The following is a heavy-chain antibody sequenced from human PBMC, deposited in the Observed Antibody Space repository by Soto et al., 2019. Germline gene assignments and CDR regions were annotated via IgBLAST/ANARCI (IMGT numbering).Heavy chain of an antibody. CDR1: GGSIGSGGYY. CDR2: IYYSGST. D-gene: IGHD2-8*01. CDR3: ARDPRYCTNGVCSREYYFDY. Sequence: QVQLQESGPGLVKPSQTLSLTCTVSGGSIGSGGYYWSWIRQHPGKGLEWIGYIYYSGSTYYNPSLKSRVTISVDTSKNQFSLKLSSVTAADTAVYYCARDPRYCTNGVCSREYYFDYWGQGTLVTVSS. J-gene: IGHJ4*02. V-gene: IGHV4-31*03.